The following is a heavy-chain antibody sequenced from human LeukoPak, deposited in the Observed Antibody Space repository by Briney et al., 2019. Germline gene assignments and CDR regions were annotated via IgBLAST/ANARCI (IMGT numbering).Heavy chain of an antibody. V-gene: IGHV5-51*01. J-gene: IGHJ4*02. Sequence: MGILYPGDSDTRYSPSFQGQVPISADKSISTAYLQWSSLKASDTAMYYCARQGYGYALDYWGQGTLVTVSS. D-gene: IGHD5-18*01. CDR3: ARQGYGYALDY. CDR2: LYPGDSDT.